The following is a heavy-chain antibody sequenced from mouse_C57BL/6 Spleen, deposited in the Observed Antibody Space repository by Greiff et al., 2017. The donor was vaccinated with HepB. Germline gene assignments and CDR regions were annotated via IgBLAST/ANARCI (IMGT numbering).Heavy chain of an antibody. D-gene: IGHD2-12*01. CDR2: INSDGGST. CDR1: EYEFPSHD. CDR3: ARGHDGGYFDV. V-gene: IGHV5-2*03. Sequence: EVKVEESGGGLVQPGESLKLSCESNEYEFPSHDMSWVRKTPEKRLELVAAINSDGGSTYYPDTMERRFIISRDNTKKTLYLQMSSLRSEDTALYYCARGHDGGYFDVWGTGTTVTVSS. J-gene: IGHJ1*03.